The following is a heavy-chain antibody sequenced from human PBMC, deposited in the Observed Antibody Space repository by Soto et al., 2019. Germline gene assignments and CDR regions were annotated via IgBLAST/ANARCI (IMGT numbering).Heavy chain of an antibody. CDR3: ARHYYDSSGYYSFDY. J-gene: IGHJ4*02. CDR1: GGYISSSSYY. V-gene: IGHV4-39*01. Sequence: KSSETLSLTCTVSGGYISSSSYYWGWIHQPPGKGLEWIGSIYYSGSTNYNPSLKSRVTISVDTSKNQFSLKLSSVTAADTAVYYCARHYYDSSGYYSFDYWGQGTLVTVSS. D-gene: IGHD3-22*01. CDR2: IYYSGST.